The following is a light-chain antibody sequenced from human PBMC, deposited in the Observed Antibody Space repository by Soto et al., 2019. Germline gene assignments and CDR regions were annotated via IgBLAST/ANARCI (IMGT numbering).Light chain of an antibody. CDR2: GAS. CDR3: QQYGSSGT. J-gene: IGKJ1*01. V-gene: IGKV3-20*01. CDR1: QSVTSSY. Sequence: EIVVTQSPTTLSLSQGERATLSCRASQSVTSSYLAWYQLKPGQAPRLLIYGASNRATGIPDRFSGSGSGTDFTLTISRLEPEDFAVYYCQQYGSSGTFGQGTKVDI.